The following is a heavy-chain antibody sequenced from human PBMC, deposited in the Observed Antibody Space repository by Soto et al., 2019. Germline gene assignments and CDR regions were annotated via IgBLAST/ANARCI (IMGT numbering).Heavy chain of an antibody. V-gene: IGHV4-39*01. D-gene: IGHD2-21*02. CDR1: GESISSSSYY. J-gene: IGHJ4*02. CDR2: IYYSGRT. CDR3: ARQRTTVVTQAYFDH. Sequence: SETLSLTCIVSGESISSSSYYWGWIRQPPGKGLEWIGSIYYSGRTYYNPSFKSRVTISIDTSKNQFSLKLSSVAATDTAVYYCARQRTTVVTQAYFDHWGQGALVTVSS.